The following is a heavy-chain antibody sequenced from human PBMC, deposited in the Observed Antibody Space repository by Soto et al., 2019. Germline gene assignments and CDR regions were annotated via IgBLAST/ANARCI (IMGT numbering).Heavy chain of an antibody. CDR2: ISGSGGST. CDR1: GFTFSSYA. CDR3: AKDQQATGWLQPPDLFY. V-gene: IGHV3-23*01. Sequence: HPGVSLRLSCAAPGFTFSSYAMSWVRQAPGKGLEWVSAISGSGGSTYYADSVKGRFTISRDNSKNTLYLQMNSLRAEDTAVYYCAKDQQATGWLQPPDLFYWGQGTLVTVSS. J-gene: IGHJ4*02. D-gene: IGHD5-12*01.